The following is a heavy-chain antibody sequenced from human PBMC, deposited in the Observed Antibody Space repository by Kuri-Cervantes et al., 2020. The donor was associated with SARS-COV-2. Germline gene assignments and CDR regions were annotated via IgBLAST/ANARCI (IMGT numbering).Heavy chain of an antibody. Sequence: ASVKVSCQASGYTFTSYGISWVRQAPGQGLEWMGWISAYNGNTNYAHKLQGRVTMTTDTSTSTAYMELRSLRSDDTAVYYCARASRYDFWSGTPPDNWFDPWGQGTLVTVSS. V-gene: IGHV1-18*01. J-gene: IGHJ5*02. CDR1: GYTFTSYG. CDR2: ISAYNGNT. CDR3: ARASRYDFWSGTPPDNWFDP. D-gene: IGHD3-3*01.